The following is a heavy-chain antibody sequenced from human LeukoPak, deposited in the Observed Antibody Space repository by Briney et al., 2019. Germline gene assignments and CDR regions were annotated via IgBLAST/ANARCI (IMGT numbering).Heavy chain of an antibody. CDR1: GFTFSSYS. D-gene: IGHD3-9*01. Sequence: GGSLRLSCAASGFTFSSYSMNWVRQAPGKGLEWVSSISSSSSYIYYADSVKGRFTISRDNAKNSLYLQMNSLRAEDTAVYYCARDRGYDILTGYYDYWGQGTLVTVS. J-gene: IGHJ4*02. CDR3: ARDRGYDILTGYYDY. CDR2: ISSSSSYI. V-gene: IGHV3-21*01.